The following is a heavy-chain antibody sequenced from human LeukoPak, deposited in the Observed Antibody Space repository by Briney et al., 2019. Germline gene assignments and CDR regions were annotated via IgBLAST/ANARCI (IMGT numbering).Heavy chain of an antibody. V-gene: IGHV4-59*01. CDR2: ISYRGST. D-gene: IGHD5-12*01. J-gene: IGHJ4*02. CDR1: GASISRYY. CDR3: ARERVATLSLDY. Sequence: SETLSLTCTVSGASISRYYWSWIRQPPGKALEWIGHISYRGSTNYNPSLNSRVTVSVDTSQSQFSLKLSSVTAADTAVYYCARERVATLSLDYWGQGTLVTVSS.